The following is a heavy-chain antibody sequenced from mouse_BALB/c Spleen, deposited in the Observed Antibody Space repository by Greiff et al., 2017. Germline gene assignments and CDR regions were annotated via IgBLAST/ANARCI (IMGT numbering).Heavy chain of an antibody. J-gene: IGHJ4*01. V-gene: IGHV1-4*01. Sequence: LVESGAELARPGASVKMSCKASGYTFTSYTMHWVKQRPGQGLEWIGYINPSSGYTNYNQKFKDKATLTADKSSSTAYMQLSSLTSEDSAVYYCARWGGSREGGGAMDYWGQGTSVTVSS. D-gene: IGHD1-1*01. CDR1: GYTFTSYT. CDR2: INPSSGYT. CDR3: ARWGGSREGGGAMDY.